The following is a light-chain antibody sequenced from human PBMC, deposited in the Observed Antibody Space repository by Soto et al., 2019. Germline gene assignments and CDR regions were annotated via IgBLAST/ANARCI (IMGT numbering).Light chain of an antibody. J-gene: IGKJ1*01. CDR3: QEYNSYWT. CDR2: KAS. Sequence: DIQMTQSPSTLSASVVDIVTITCRASQSISNWLAWYQQKPGKAPKLLIYKASSLGSGVPSRFSGSGSGTEFTLTISSLQPDDFGTYYCQEYNSYWTFGQGTKVDIK. CDR1: QSISNW. V-gene: IGKV1-5*03.